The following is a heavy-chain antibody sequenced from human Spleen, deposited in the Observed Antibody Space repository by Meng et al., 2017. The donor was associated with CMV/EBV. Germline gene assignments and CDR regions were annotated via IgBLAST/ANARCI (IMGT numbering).Heavy chain of an antibody. D-gene: IGHD5-18*01. Sequence: GESLKISCKGSGYSFTTYWIGWVRQMPGKGLEWMGVVYPGDSVTRYSPSFQGQVTISADKSITTAYLQWSSLKASDTAMYYCAKTAMGRDYFDYLGQGTLVTVSS. CDR3: AKTAMGRDYFDY. V-gene: IGHV5-51*01. CDR2: VYPGDSVT. CDR1: GYSFTTYW. J-gene: IGHJ4*02.